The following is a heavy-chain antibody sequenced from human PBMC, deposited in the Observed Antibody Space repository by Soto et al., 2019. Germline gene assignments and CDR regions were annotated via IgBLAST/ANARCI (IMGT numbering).Heavy chain of an antibody. J-gene: IGHJ4*02. V-gene: IGHV3-23*01. D-gene: IGHD3-22*01. CDR3: AKFGYYYDSRCHDKWGDHFDY. CDR1: GFTFSSYA. Sequence: GSLRLSCAASGFTFSSYAMSWVRQAPGKGLEWVSAISGSGGSTYYADSVKGRFTISRDNSKNTLYLQMNSLRAEDTAVYYCAKFGYYYDSRCHDKWGDHFDYWGQGTLVTVSS. CDR2: ISGSGGST.